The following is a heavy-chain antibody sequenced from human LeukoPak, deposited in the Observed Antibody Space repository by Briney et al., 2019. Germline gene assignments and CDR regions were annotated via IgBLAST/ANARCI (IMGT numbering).Heavy chain of an antibody. V-gene: IGHV1-2*02. CDR3: ARDGGNSMVRGALDY. J-gene: IGHJ4*02. CDR2: INPNSGGT. D-gene: IGHD3-10*01. CDR1: GYTFTGYY. Sequence: ASVKVSCKASGYTFTGYYMHWVRQAPGQGLEWMGWINPNSGGTNYAQKFQGRVTMTRDTSISTAYMELSRLRSDDTAVYYCARDGGNSMVRGALDYWGQGTLVTVSS.